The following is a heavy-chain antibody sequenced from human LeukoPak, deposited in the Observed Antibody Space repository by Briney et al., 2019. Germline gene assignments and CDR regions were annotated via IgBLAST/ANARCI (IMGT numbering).Heavy chain of an antibody. CDR1: GGSISSYY. V-gene: IGHV4-59*01. J-gene: IGHJ4*02. D-gene: IGHD6-6*01. Sequence: PSETLSLTCTVSGGSISSYYWSWIRQPPGKGLEWIGYIYYSGSTNYNPSLKSRVTISVDTSKNQSSLKLSSVTAADTAVYYCARRGLVRYFDYWGQGTLVTVSS. CDR3: ARRGLVRYFDY. CDR2: IYYSGST.